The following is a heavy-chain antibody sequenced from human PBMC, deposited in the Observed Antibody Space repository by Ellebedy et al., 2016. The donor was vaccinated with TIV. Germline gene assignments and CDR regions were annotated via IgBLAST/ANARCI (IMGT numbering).Heavy chain of an antibody. CDR1: GFTFNNYW. CDR3: ARDVCTGLTCYLDH. Sequence: GESLKISCAASGFTFNNYWMTWVRQAPGKGLECVANIKEDGNEKNYADSVKGRFTISRDSSKSTLDLQMNSLSPEDTAVYYCARDVCTGLTCYLDHWGQGTLVTVSP. D-gene: IGHD2-8*02. V-gene: IGHV3-7*01. CDR2: IKEDGNEK. J-gene: IGHJ4*02.